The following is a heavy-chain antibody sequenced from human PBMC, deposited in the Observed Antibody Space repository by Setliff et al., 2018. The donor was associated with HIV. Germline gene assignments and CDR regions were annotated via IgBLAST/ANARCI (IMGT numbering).Heavy chain of an antibody. Sequence: SETLSLTCAVYGGSFSGYDWSWIRQPAGKGLEWIGRIYTSGSTNYNPSLKSRVTMSIDTSKNQFSLNVSSVTAADTAVYYCARGWGHDGFDIWGRGTVVTVSS. CDR2: IYTSGST. V-gene: IGHV4-59*10. J-gene: IGHJ3*02. CDR3: ARGWGHDGFDI. CDR1: GGSFSGYD. D-gene: IGHD6-19*01.